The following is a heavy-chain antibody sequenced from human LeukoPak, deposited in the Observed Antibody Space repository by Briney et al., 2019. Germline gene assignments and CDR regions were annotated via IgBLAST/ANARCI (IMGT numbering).Heavy chain of an antibody. CDR1: GFTFSSYD. D-gene: IGHD3-22*01. CDR2: IGTAGDT. V-gene: IGHV3-13*01. J-gene: IGHJ4*02. Sequence: GGSLRLSCAASGFTFSSYDMHWVRQATGKGLEWVSAIGTAGDTYYPGSVKGRFTISRENAKNSLYLQMNSLRAEDTAVYYCARGSHYYDSSGYLIDYWGQGTLVTVSS. CDR3: ARGSHYYDSSGYLIDY.